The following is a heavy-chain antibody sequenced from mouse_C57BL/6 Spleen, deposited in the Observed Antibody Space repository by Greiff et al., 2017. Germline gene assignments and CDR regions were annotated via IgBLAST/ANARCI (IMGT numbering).Heavy chain of an antibody. Sequence: EVQVVESGGDLVKPGGSLKLSCAASGFTFSSYGMSWVRQTPDKRLEWVATISSGGSSTYYPDSVKGRFTISRDNATNTLYLQMSSLKSEDTAVYYCARRGSSGYAVDYWGQGTTLTVSS. D-gene: IGHD3-2*02. V-gene: IGHV5-6*01. CDR2: ISSGGSST. CDR3: ARRGSSGYAVDY. J-gene: IGHJ2*01. CDR1: GFTFSSYG.